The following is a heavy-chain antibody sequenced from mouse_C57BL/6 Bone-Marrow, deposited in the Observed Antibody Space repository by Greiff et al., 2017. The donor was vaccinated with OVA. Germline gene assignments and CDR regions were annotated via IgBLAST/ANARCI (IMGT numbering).Heavy chain of an antibody. CDR1: GFTFTDYY. V-gene: IGHV1-36*01. CDR2: VYPYNGGT. Sequence: EVQLQQSGPVLVKPGPSVKISCKASGFTFTDYYMHWVKQSPGKSLEWIGLVYPYNGGTSYNQKFKGKATLTVDTSSSTAYMELNSLTSEDSAVYYGAWVDYGRRKRDWFAYWGQGTLVTVSA. J-gene: IGHJ3*01. D-gene: IGHD1-1*02. CDR3: AWVDYGRRKRDWFAY.